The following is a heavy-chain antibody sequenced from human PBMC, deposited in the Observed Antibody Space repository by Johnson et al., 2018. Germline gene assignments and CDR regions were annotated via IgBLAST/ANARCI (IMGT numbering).Heavy chain of an antibody. J-gene: IGHJ3*02. V-gene: IGHV3-74*01. D-gene: IGHD4-23*01. CDR3: AKYHDGNSGAFDI. Sequence: VQLQESGGGLVQPGGSLRLSCAASGFTFSSYWMHWVRQAPGKGLVWVSRINSDGSSTSYADSVKGRFTISRDNAKNTLYLQMNSLRTQDTAVYYCAKYHDGNSGAFDIWGQGTMVTVSS. CDR1: GFTFSSYW. CDR2: INSDGSST.